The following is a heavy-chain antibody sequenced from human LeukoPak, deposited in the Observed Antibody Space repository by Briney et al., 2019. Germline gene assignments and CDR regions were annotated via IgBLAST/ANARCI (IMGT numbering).Heavy chain of an antibody. V-gene: IGHV4-59*01. CDR1: GGPISSYY. CDR3: ARGQHYGDLSSYGMDV. CDR2: IYYSGST. J-gene: IGHJ6*02. Sequence: SETLSLTCTVTGGPISSYYWSWIRQPPGKGLEWIGYIYYSGSTNYNPSLKSRVTISVDTSKNQFSLKLSSVTAADTAVYYCARGQHYGDLSSYGMDVWGQGTTVTVSS. D-gene: IGHD4-17*01.